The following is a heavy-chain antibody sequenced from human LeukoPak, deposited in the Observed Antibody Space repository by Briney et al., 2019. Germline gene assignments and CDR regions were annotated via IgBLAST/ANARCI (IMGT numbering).Heavy chain of an antibody. CDR3: ARHIGGGIEDMDV. Sequence: PSETLSLTCTVSGGSISSYYWSWIRQPPGKGLEWIGYIYTSGSTNYNPSLKSRVTISVDTSKNQFSLKLSSVTAADTAVYYCARHIGGGIEDMDVWGKGTKVTVSS. J-gene: IGHJ6*03. D-gene: IGHD3-16*02. CDR2: IYTSGST. V-gene: IGHV4-4*09. CDR1: GGSISSYY.